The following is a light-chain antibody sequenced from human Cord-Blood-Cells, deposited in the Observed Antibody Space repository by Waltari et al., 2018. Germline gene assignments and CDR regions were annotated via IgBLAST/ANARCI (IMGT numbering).Light chain of an antibody. CDR1: SSDVGGYNY. J-gene: IGLJ2*01. V-gene: IGLV2-8*01. CDR3: SSYAGSNNLV. Sequence: QSALTQPPSASGSPGQSVTISCTGTSSDVGGYNYVSWYQQHPGKAPKRMIYEVSKRPSGVPDRFSGSKSGNTASLTVSVLQAEDEAEYYCSSYAGSNNLVFGGGTKLTVL. CDR2: EVS.